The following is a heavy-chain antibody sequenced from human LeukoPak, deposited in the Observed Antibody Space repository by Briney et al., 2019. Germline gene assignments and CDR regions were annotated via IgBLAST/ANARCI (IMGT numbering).Heavy chain of an antibody. Sequence: QSGGSLRLSCAASGFTFSSYEMNWVRQAPGKGLEWVSYISSSSSYIYYADSVKGRFTISRDNAKNSLYLQMNSLRAEDTAVYYCARDRRSNYGSNYQGYYYYMDVWGKGTTVTVSS. J-gene: IGHJ6*03. D-gene: IGHD4-23*01. V-gene: IGHV3-48*03. CDR3: ARDRRSNYGSNYQGYYYYMDV. CDR1: GFTFSSYE. CDR2: ISSSSSYI.